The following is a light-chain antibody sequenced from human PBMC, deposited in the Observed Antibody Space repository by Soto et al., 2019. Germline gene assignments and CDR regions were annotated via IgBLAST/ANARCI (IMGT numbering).Light chain of an antibody. CDR1: QSINIW. CDR2: KAS. Sequence: DIQMTQSPSTLSASVGDRVTITCRASQSINIWLAWYQQKPGKAPKLLIYKASSLESGFPSRFSGSGSGTGFTLTISGLQPDDFATDYCQQYDSYSWTFGQGTKVEIK. CDR3: QQYDSYSWT. J-gene: IGKJ1*01. V-gene: IGKV1-5*03.